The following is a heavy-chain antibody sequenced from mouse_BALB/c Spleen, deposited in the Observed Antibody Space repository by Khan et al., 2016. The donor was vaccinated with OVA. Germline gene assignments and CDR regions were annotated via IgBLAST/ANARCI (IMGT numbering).Heavy chain of an antibody. CDR3: ARGEGYYGNPYAMDY. CDR2: ISSGGTYI. D-gene: IGHD2-1*01. Sequence: EVQLVESGGGLVKPGGSLKLSCAASGFTFSSYTMSWVRQTPEKRQEWVATISSGGTYIYYLDSVKGRFTISRDNAKTTLYLQMTSLKSEDTAMYYCARGEGYYGNPYAMDYWGQGTSVTVSS. J-gene: IGHJ4*01. V-gene: IGHV5-6-4*01. CDR1: GFTFSSYT.